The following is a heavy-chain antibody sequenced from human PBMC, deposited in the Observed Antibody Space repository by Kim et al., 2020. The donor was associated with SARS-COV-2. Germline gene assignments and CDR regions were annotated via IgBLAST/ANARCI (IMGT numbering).Heavy chain of an antibody. J-gene: IGHJ1*01. D-gene: IGHD2-8*01. CDR2: ISNSGGST. Sequence: GGSLRLSCAASGFTFANYAISWARQSPGKGLEWVSSISNSGGSTYYADSVKGRFTISRDNSKNTLYLQMNSLRVEDTAVYYCAKGAESNGREGEHWGQRTLVTVSS. V-gene: IGHV3-23*01. CDR3: AKGAESNGREGEH. CDR1: GFTFANYA.